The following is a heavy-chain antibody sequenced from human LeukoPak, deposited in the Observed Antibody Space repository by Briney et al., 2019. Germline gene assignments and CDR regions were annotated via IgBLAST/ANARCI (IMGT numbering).Heavy chain of an antibody. CDR2: ISSSSSYI. V-gene: IGHV3-21*01. Sequence: GGSLRLSCAVSGFTFSSYSMNWVRQAPGKGLEWVSSISSSSSYIYYADSVKGRFTISRDNAKNSLYLQMNSLRAEDTAVYYCARDPDLGYSSSWTFDYWGQGTLVTVSS. D-gene: IGHD6-13*01. CDR1: GFTFSSYS. CDR3: ARDPDLGYSSSWTFDY. J-gene: IGHJ4*02.